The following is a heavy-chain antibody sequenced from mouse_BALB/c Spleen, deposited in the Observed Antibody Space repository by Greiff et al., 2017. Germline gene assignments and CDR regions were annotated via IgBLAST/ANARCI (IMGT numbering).Heavy chain of an antibody. CDR2: ISYSGST. V-gene: IGHV3-2*02. CDR3: ARSYGNYYFDY. Sequence: EVMLVESGPGLVKPSQSLSLTCTVTGYSITSDYAWNWIRQFPGNKLEWMGYISYSGSTSYNPSLKSRISITRDTSKNQFFLQLNSVTTEDTATYYCARSYGNYYFDYWGQGTTLTVSS. J-gene: IGHJ2*01. CDR1: GYSITSDYA. D-gene: IGHD2-10*02.